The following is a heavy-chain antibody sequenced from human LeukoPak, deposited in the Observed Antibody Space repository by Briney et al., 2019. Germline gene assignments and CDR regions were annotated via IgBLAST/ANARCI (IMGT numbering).Heavy chain of an antibody. V-gene: IGHV4-30-4*01. CDR3: ARDQPQRYFDWLSPIYYYYGMDV. D-gene: IGHD3-9*01. J-gene: IGHJ6*02. CDR2: IYYSGST. CDR1: GGSVSGGDYF. Sequence: SQTLSLTCTVSGGSVSGGDYFWSWIRQPPGKGLEWIGHIYYSGSTYYNPSLKSRVTISVDTSKNQFSLKLSSVTAADTAVYYCARDQPQRYFDWLSPIYYYYGMDVWGQGTTVTVSS.